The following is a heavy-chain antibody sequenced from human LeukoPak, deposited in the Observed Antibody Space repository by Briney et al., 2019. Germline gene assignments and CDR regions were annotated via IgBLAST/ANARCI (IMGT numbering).Heavy chain of an antibody. V-gene: IGHV3-30*18. CDR1: GFTFSSYG. J-gene: IGHJ4*02. CDR3: AKDQISGYSYGFDY. CDR2: ISYDGSNK. D-gene: IGHD5-18*01. Sequence: PGRSLRLSCAASGFTFSSYGMHWVRQAPGKGLEWVAVISYDGSNKYYADSVKGRFTISRDNSKNTLYLQMNSLRAEDTAVYYCAKDQISGYSYGFDYWGQGTLVTVSS.